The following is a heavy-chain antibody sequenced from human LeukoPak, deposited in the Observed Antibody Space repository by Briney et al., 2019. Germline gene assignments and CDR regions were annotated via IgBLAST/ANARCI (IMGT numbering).Heavy chain of an antibody. Sequence: SETLSLTCAVYGGSFSGYYWSWIRQPPGKGLEWIGEINHSGSTNYNPSLKSRVTISVDTSKNQFSLRLSSVTAADTAVYYCAIHIVVVPAAKKKNWFDPWGQGTLVTVSS. J-gene: IGHJ5*02. V-gene: IGHV4-34*01. CDR1: GGSFSGYY. CDR2: INHSGST. CDR3: AIHIVVVPAAKKKNWFDP. D-gene: IGHD2-2*01.